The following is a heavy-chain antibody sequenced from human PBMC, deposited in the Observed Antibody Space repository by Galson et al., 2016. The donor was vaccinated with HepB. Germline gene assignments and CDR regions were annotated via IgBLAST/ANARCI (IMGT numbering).Heavy chain of an antibody. CDR3: AKVSDRANNGYSGAFGS. Sequence: SLRLSCAASGFTLGNYAMAWVRQAPGKGLEWVSSISADASEKHYRDAVEGRFTISRDTSENTLYLQMSSLRNEDTAVYYCAKVSDRANNGYSGAFGSWGQGALVTVSS. CDR1: GFTLGNYA. V-gene: IGHV3-23*01. D-gene: IGHD3-22*01. CDR2: ISADASEK. J-gene: IGHJ5*02.